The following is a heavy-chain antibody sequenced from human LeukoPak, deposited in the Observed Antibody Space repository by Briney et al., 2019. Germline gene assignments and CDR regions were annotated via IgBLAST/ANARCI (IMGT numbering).Heavy chain of an antibody. D-gene: IGHD3-16*01. V-gene: IGHV3-53*01. Sequence: PGGSLRLSCAASGFTVSSNYMSWVRQAPGKGLEWVSVIYSGGYTYYADSVKGRFTISRDNSKNTVYLQMNSLRAEDTAVYYCVRAGGPRPSDNWGQGTLVTVSS. J-gene: IGHJ4*02. CDR2: IYSGGYT. CDR1: GFTVSSNY. CDR3: VRAGGPRPSDN.